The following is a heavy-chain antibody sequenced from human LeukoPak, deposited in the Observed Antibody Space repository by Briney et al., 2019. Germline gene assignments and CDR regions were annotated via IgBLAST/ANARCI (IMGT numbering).Heavy chain of an antibody. J-gene: IGHJ4*02. Sequence: NPSETLSLTCAVYGGSFSGYYWRWFRQPPGKGLGWIGEINHSGSTNYNPSLKSRVTISVDTSKNQFSLKLSSVTAADTAVYYCARGLDRPRGYFDYWGQGTLVTVSS. D-gene: IGHD3-10*01. CDR2: INHSGST. CDR3: ARGLDRPRGYFDY. V-gene: IGHV4-34*01. CDR1: GGSFSGYY.